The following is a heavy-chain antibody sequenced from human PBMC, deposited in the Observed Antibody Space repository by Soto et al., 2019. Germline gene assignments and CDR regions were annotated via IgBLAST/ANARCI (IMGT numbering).Heavy chain of an antibody. V-gene: IGHV3-21*02. CDR3: AMGPLYYFDY. Sequence: EVQLVESGGGLVKPGGSLRLSCAASGFIFTSYTMNWVRRAPGKGLEWVSSISISSTNIHYADSVKGRFTISRDNAKKSLYLQMNSLRAEDTAVYYCAMGPLYYFDYWGQGTLVNVSS. CDR1: GFIFTSYT. J-gene: IGHJ4*02. CDR2: ISISSTNI. D-gene: IGHD3-16*01.